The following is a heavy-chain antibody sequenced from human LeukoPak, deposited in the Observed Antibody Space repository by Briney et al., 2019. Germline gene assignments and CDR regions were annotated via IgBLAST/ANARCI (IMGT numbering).Heavy chain of an antibody. Sequence: SETLSLTCTVSGGSISSYYWSWIRQPPGKGLEWIGYIYYSGSTNYNPSLKSRATISVDSSKNQFSLKLSSVTAADTAVYYCARGRWGLDYWGQGTLVTVSS. V-gene: IGHV4-59*12. J-gene: IGHJ4*02. CDR1: GGSISSYY. CDR3: ARGRWGLDY. CDR2: IYYSGST. D-gene: IGHD3-16*01.